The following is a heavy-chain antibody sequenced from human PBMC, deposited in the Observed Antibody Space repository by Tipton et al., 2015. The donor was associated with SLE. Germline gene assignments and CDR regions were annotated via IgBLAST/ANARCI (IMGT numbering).Heavy chain of an antibody. J-gene: IGHJ3*01. Sequence: TLSLTCTVSGGSISSYYWSWIRQHPGKGLEYIGYIHYRRNTYYNPSLESRVTMSVDTSKNQFSLKLSSVTAADTAMYYCVRERKYVVRFRELVAPDLWGQGTAITVSS. CDR2: IHYRRNT. V-gene: IGHV4-59*12. D-gene: IGHD1-26*01. CDR3: VRERKYVVRFRELVAPDL. CDR1: GGSISSYY.